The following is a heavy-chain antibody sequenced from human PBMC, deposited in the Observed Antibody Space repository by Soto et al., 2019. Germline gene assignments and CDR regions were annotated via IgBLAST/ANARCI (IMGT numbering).Heavy chain of an antibody. CDR2: IYYSGST. D-gene: IGHD1-26*01. CDR3: ARHGVGATRYNWFDP. J-gene: IGHJ5*02. Sequence: SQTLSLTCTVSGGSISSSSYYWGWIRQPPGKGLEWIGSIYYSGSTYYNPSLKSRVTISVDTSKNQFSLKLSSVTAADTAVYYCARHGVGATRYNWFDPWGQGTLVTVSS. V-gene: IGHV4-39*01. CDR1: GGSISSSSYY.